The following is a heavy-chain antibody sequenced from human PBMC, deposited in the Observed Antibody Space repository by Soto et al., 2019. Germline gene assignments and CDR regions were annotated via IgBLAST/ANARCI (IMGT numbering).Heavy chain of an antibody. CDR2: IYSGGST. Sequence: PGGSLRLSCAASGFTVSSNYMSWVRQAPGKGLEWVSVIYSGGSTYYADSVKGRFTISRDNSKNTLYLQMNSLRAEDTALYYCAGIVVVPAAQYYFDYWGQGTLVTVSS. D-gene: IGHD2-2*01. V-gene: IGHV3-66*01. CDR1: GFTVSSNY. CDR3: AGIVVVPAAQYYFDY. J-gene: IGHJ4*02.